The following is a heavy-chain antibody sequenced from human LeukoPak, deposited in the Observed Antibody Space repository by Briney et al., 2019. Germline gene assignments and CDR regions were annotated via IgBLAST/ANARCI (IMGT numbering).Heavy chain of an antibody. CDR3: ARDPRRIEYSSSSGWFDP. J-gene: IGHJ5*02. CDR1: GYTFTNYY. V-gene: IGHV1-46*01. CDR2: INPNGGNT. Sequence: GASVKVSCKASGYTFTNYYIHWVRQAPGQGLEWVGLINPNGGNTGYAQRFQGRVTVTTDTSTSTVFMELNSLQSEDTAVYYCARDPRRIEYSSSSGWFDPWGQGTLVTVSS. D-gene: IGHD6-6*01.